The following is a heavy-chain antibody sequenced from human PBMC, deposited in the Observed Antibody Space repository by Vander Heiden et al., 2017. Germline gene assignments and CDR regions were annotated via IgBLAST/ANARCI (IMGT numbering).Heavy chain of an antibody. CDR1: GVTLSSHD. D-gene: IGHD3-3*01. CDR2: ISGSGGST. Sequence: EVQLLESGGGVVGPGGSLRLSCAASGVTLSSHDLSCVRLAPGKGLEWVSAISGSGGSTYYADSVKGRFTISRDNSKNTLYLQMNSLRAEDTAVYYCAGKSGFRSWGQGTLVTVSS. J-gene: IGHJ4*02. CDR3: AGKSGFRS. V-gene: IGHV3-23*01.